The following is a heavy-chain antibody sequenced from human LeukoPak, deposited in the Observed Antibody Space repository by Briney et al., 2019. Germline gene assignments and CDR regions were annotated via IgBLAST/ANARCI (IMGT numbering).Heavy chain of an antibody. CDR2: INHSGST. V-gene: IGHV4-34*01. Sequence: NSSETLSLTCAVYGGSFSGYYWSWIRQPPGKGLEWIGEINHSGSTNYNPSLKSRVTISVDTSKNQFSLKLSSVTAADTAVYYCERASVVALDYWGQGTLVTVSS. CDR3: ERASVVALDY. CDR1: GGSFSGYY. D-gene: IGHD4-23*01. J-gene: IGHJ4*02.